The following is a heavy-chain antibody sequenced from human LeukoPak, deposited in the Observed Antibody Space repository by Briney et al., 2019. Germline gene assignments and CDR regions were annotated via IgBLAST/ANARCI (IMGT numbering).Heavy chain of an antibody. V-gene: IGHV3-48*03. J-gene: IGHJ4*02. D-gene: IGHD3-22*01. Sequence: GGSLRLSCAASGFTFSSFEMNWVRQAPGKGLEWVSYISSSGSTIYYADSVKGRFTISRDNAKNSLYLQMNSLRAEDTAVYYCARDNYDSSGYYFDWGQGTLVTVSS. CDR2: ISSSGSTI. CDR3: ARDNYDSSGYYFD. CDR1: GFTFSSFE.